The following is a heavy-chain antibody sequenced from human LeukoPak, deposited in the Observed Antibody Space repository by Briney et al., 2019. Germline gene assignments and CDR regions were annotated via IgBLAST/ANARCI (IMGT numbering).Heavy chain of an antibody. V-gene: IGHV3-20*04. Sequence: GGSLRLSCAASGFTFDDYGMSWVRQAPGKGLEWVSGINWNGGSTGYADSVKGRFTISRDNAKNSLYLQMNSLRAEDTAVYYCARDGGNYYGSGSYLGVLDYWGQGTLVTVSS. CDR1: GFTFDDYG. J-gene: IGHJ4*02. D-gene: IGHD3-10*01. CDR2: INWNGGST. CDR3: ARDGGNYYGSGSYLGVLDY.